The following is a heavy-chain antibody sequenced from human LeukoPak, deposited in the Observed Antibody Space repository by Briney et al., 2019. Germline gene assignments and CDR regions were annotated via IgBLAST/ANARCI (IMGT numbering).Heavy chain of an antibody. CDR3: ARDPDYYDSSGYFNFDY. V-gene: IGHV3-30-3*01. CDR2: ISYDGNNK. CDR1: GFTFTYYA. D-gene: IGHD3-22*01. Sequence: GGSLRLSCAASGFTFTYYALHWVRQAPGKGLERVAGISYDGNNKYYADSVKGRFTISRDNSKNTLYLQMNSLRAEDTAVYYCARDPDYYDSSGYFNFDYWGQGTLLTVSS. J-gene: IGHJ4*02.